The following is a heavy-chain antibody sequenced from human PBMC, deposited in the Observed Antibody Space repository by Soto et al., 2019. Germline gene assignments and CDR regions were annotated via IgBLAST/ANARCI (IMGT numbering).Heavy chain of an antibody. CDR1: GGTFSSYT. V-gene: IGHV1-69*08. D-gene: IGHD6-13*01. CDR3: AREAHGSRWYFGY. CDR2: IIPILDIA. Sequence: QVQLVQSGAEVKKPGSSVKVSCKASGGTFSSYTISWVRQAPGQGLEWMGRIIPILDIANYAQKFQGRVTIIADKFTGTGYMELSSLRSADTAVKYFAREAHGSRWYFGYWGQGTLVTVSS. J-gene: IGHJ4*02.